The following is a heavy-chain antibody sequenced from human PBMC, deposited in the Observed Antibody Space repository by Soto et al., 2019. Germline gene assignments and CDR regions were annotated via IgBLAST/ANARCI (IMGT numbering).Heavy chain of an antibody. D-gene: IGHD3-10*01. J-gene: IGHJ4*02. CDR2: IYHSGST. V-gene: IGHV4-34*01. CDR1: GGSFSGYY. CDR3: ASSPEEAITMARGAYPTLVPGYFDY. Sequence: SRTLSLTCAVYGGSFSGYYWSWVRQPPGKGLEWIGEIYHSGSTTYNPSLKSRDTISVDKSKNQYTLKLSSVTAADTAVYYCASSPEEAITMARGAYPTLVPGYFDYWGQGTLVTVSS.